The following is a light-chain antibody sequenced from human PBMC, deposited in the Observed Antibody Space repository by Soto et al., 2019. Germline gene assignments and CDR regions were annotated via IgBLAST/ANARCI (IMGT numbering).Light chain of an antibody. CDR3: SSYTISSTRNRV. CDR2: DVS. J-gene: IGLJ3*02. CDR1: SSDVGGYNY. V-gene: IGLV2-14*01. Sequence: QSALTQPASVSGSPGQSITISCTGTSSDVGGYNYVSWYQQHPGKAPKLMIYDVSNRPSRVSNRFSGSKSGNPASLTISGLQAEDEADYYCSSYTISSTRNRVFGGGTKLTVL.